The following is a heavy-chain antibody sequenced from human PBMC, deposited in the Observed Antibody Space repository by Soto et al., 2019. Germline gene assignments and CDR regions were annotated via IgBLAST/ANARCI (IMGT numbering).Heavy chain of an antibody. CDR1: GFTFSSYS. J-gene: IGHJ6*03. CDR3: ARVGYSYGSSYYYYYMDV. CDR2: ISSSSSYI. Sequence: EVQLVESGGGLVKPGGSLRLSCAASGFTFSSYSMNWVRQAPGKGLEWVSSISSSSSYIYYADSVKGRFNISRDNAKNSLYRQMNSLRADDTAVYYCARVGYSYGSSYYYYYMDVWGKGTTVTVSS. V-gene: IGHV3-21*01. D-gene: IGHD5-18*01.